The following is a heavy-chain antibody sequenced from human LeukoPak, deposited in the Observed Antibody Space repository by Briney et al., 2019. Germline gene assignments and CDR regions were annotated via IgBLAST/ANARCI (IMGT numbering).Heavy chain of an antibody. CDR3: ARDILDVGATHYFDY. CDR1: GASITTYY. Sequence: KSSETLSLTCTVSGASITTYYWSWIRQPPGKGLEYIGQIHSSGSANYNPSLKSRVAVSLDASKNQFSLTVSSVTAADTAIYYCARDILDVGATHYFDYWGQGSLLTVSS. J-gene: IGHJ4*02. V-gene: IGHV4-59*01. CDR2: IHSSGSA. D-gene: IGHD1-26*01.